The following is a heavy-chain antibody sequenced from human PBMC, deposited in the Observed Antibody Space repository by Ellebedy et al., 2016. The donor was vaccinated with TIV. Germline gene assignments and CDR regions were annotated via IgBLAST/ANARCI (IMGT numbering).Heavy chain of an antibody. CDR1: GYTFTGYY. CDR3: ASSGYDSSGYYYAEGYYYGMDV. J-gene: IGHJ6*02. CDR2: INPNSGGT. V-gene: IGHV1-2*02. Sequence: ASVKVSXXASGYTFTGYYMHWVRQAPGQGLEWMGWINPNSGGTNYAQKFQGRVTMTRDTSISTAYMELSRLRSDDTAVYYCASSGYDSSGYYYAEGYYYGMDVWGQGTTVTVSS. D-gene: IGHD3-22*01.